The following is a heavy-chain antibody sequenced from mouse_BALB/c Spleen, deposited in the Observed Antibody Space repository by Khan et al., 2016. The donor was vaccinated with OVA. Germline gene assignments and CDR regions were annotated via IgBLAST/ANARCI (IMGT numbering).Heavy chain of an antibody. J-gene: IGHJ3*01. CDR3: ARGGYGSLAY. CDR1: GYTFTSYW. V-gene: IGHV1S81*02. D-gene: IGHD2-10*02. Sequence: VQLQQSGAELVKPGASVKLSCKASGYTFTSYWMHWVKQRPGQGLEWIGYINPTDGRCHYNEKFKSKATLTVDTSSSTAYMQLNSLTSDDSAVYHCARGGYGSLAYWGQGTLVTVSA. CDR2: INPTDGRC.